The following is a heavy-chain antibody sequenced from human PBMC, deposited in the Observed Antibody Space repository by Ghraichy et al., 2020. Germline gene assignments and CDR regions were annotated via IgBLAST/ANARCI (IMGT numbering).Heavy chain of an antibody. Sequence: GGSLRLSCAASGFTFTNSWMGWARQAPGKGPEWLANVTPDGNYKFYVDSVKGRFTISRDNAKNSLYLDMRSLTVDDTGVYYCAKGGNAWYYGGQGTLVTVSS. V-gene: IGHV3-7*01. CDR3: AKGGNAWYY. J-gene: IGHJ4*02. CDR2: VTPDGNYK. CDR1: GFTFTNSW. D-gene: IGHD6-19*01.